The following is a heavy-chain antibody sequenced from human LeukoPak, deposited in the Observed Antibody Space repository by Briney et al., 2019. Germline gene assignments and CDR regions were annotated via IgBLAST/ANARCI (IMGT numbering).Heavy chain of an antibody. CDR1: GFTFSTYG. Sequence: GGSLRLSCAASGFTFSTYGMHWVRQAPGKGLGWVAFIRHDGSNKYYVDSVKGRFTISRDNSKNTLYLQMNNLRAEDTAVYYCAKHHPRPYNYGSASVDFWGQGTLVTVSS. CDR3: AKHHPRPYNYGSASVDF. CDR2: IRHDGSNK. D-gene: IGHD5-18*01. J-gene: IGHJ4*02. V-gene: IGHV3-30*02.